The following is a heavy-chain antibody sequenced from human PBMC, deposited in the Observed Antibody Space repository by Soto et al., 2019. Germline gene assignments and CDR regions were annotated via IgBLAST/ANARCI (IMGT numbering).Heavy chain of an antibody. CDR1: GFTFSSYS. J-gene: IGHJ4*02. CDR3: ARDVGLDSDDFFAY. CDR2: ISSSSSYI. D-gene: IGHD3-9*01. V-gene: IGHV3-21*04. Sequence: GGSLRLSCAASGFTFSSYSMNWVRQAPGKGLEWVSSISSSSSYIYYADSVKGRFTISRDNSKNTVYLQMNSLRAEDTAMYFCARDVGLDSDDFFAYWGQGTQVTVSS.